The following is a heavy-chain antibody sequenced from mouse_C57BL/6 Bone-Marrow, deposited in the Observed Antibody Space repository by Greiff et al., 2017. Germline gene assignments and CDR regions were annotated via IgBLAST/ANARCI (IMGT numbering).Heavy chain of an antibody. CDR3: AAHYDAMDY. V-gene: IGHV2-4*01. CDR2: IWSGGST. CDR1: GFSLTSYG. Sequence: VTLVESGPGLVQPSQSLSITCTVSGFSLTSYGVHWVRQPPGKGLAWLGVIWSGGSTDYNAAFISRLSISKDNSKSQVFFKMNSLQADDTAIYYCAAHYDAMDYWGQGTSVTVSS. J-gene: IGHJ4*01.